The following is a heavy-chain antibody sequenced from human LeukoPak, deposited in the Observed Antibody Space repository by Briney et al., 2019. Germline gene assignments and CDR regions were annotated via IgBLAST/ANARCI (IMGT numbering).Heavy chain of an antibody. V-gene: IGHV1-69*13. CDR1: GGTFSSYA. J-gene: IGHJ6*02. D-gene: IGHD3-22*01. CDR3: AREKYYDSSSYGMDV. Sequence: EASVKVSCKASGGTFSSYAISWVRQAPGQGLEWMGGIIPIFGTANYAQKFQGRVTITADESTSTAYMELSSQGSEDTAVYYCAREKYYDSSSYGMDVWGQGTTVTVSS. CDR2: IIPIFGTA.